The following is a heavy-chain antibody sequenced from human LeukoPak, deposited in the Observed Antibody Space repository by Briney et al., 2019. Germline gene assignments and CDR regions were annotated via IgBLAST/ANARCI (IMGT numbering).Heavy chain of an antibody. CDR3: ARQYSYGHDY. CDR1: GFIFSNYW. CDR2: INGDGSNT. V-gene: IGHV3-74*01. D-gene: IGHD5-18*01. J-gene: IGHJ4*02. Sequence: GGSLRLSCAASGFIFSNYWMHWVRQAPGKGLVWVSRINGDGSNTIYADSVKGRFAISRDNAKNPLYLQMNSLTAEDTAVYYCARQYSYGHDYWGQGTLVTVSS.